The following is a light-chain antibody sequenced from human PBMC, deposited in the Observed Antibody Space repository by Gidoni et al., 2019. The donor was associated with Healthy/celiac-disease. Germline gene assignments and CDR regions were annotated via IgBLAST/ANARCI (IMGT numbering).Light chain of an antibody. CDR2: EGS. J-gene: IGLJ2*01. Sequence: QSALTQTAYVSGAPGTTITISCTGTSSDVGSYTLVSWYQQQPGKAPKLMIYEGSKRPSGVSNRFSGSKSGNTASLTISGLQAEDEADYYCCSYSGSSTFVVFGGGTKLTVL. CDR1: SSDVGSYTL. V-gene: IGLV2-23*03. CDR3: CSYSGSSTFVV.